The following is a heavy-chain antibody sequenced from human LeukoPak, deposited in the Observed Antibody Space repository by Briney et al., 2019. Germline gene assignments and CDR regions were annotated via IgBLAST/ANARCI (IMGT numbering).Heavy chain of an antibody. V-gene: IGHV1-8*01. Sequence: ASVKVSRKASGYTFTTYDINWVRQATGQGLEWMGWMNPNSGNTGYTQKFQGRVTMTRNTSISTAYMELSSLRSEDTAVYYCARGRGSGHKENWFDPWGQGTLVTVSS. J-gene: IGHJ5*02. CDR2: MNPNSGNT. CDR3: ARGRGSGHKENWFDP. D-gene: IGHD6-19*01. CDR1: GYTFTTYD.